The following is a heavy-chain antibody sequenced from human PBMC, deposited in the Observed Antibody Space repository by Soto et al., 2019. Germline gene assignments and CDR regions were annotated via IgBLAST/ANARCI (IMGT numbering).Heavy chain of an antibody. D-gene: IGHD2-15*01. J-gene: IGHJ6*03. V-gene: IGHV3-48*01. CDR3: ARADCSGGSCYSLYYYYMDV. CDR2: ISSSSSTI. Sequence: GGSLRLSCAASGFTFSSYSMNWVRQAPGKGLEWVSYISSSSSTIYYAGSVKGRFTISRDNAKNSLYLQMNSLRAEDTAVYYCARADCSGGSCYSLYYYYMDVWGKGTTVPVSS. CDR1: GFTFSSYS.